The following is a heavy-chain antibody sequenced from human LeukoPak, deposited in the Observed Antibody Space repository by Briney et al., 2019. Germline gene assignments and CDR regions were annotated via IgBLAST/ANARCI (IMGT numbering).Heavy chain of an antibody. D-gene: IGHD6-13*01. V-gene: IGHV3-33*01. Sequence: GRSLRLSCAASGFTFSSYGMHWVRQAPGKGLEWVAVIWYDGSNKYYADSVKGRVTISRDNSKNTLYLQMNSLRAEDTAVYYCARDLNSIAAAEDYWGQGTLVTVSS. CDR1: GFTFSSYG. CDR3: ARDLNSIAAAEDY. CDR2: IWYDGSNK. J-gene: IGHJ4*02.